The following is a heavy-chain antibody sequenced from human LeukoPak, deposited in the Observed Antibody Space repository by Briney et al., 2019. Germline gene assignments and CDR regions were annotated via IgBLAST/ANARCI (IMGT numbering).Heavy chain of an antibody. Sequence: PSETLSLTCTVSGYSISSGYYWSWIRQPPGKGLEWIGEINHSGSTNYNPSLKSRVTISVDTSKNQFSLKLSSVTAADTAVYYCARRRRIRFYFDYWGQGTLVTVSS. CDR1: GYSISSGYY. D-gene: IGHD3-3*02. V-gene: IGHV4-38-2*02. CDR3: ARRRRIRFYFDY. J-gene: IGHJ4*02. CDR2: INHSGST.